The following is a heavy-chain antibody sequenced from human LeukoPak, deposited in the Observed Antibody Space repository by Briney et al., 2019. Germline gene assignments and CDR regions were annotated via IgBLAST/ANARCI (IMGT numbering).Heavy chain of an antibody. Sequence: PSETLSLTCTVSGGSISSGSYYWSWIRQPAGTGLEWIGRIYTSGSTNYNPSLKSRVTISVDASKNQFSLKLSSVTAADTAVYYCARGMVVPAAKVYWFDPWGQGTLVTVSS. CDR2: IYTSGST. CDR3: ARGMVVPAAKVYWFDP. D-gene: IGHD2-2*01. V-gene: IGHV4-61*02. CDR1: GGSISSGSYY. J-gene: IGHJ5*02.